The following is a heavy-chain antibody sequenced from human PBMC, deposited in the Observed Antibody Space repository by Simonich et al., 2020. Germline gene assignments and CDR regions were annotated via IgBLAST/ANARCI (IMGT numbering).Heavy chain of an antibody. CDR3: ARSTTGTTAFDI. J-gene: IGHJ3*02. D-gene: IGHD1-1*01. Sequence: QVQLVQSGAEVKKHGASVKVSSKASGYTFTSFVISWVRQAPGQGLEWMGLIRAYNGNTNYAKNLQGRVTRTTDSSTSTAYMELRSLRSDDTAVYYCARSTTGTTAFDIWGQGTMVTVSS. V-gene: IGHV1-18*01. CDR1: GYTFTSFV. CDR2: IRAYNGNT.